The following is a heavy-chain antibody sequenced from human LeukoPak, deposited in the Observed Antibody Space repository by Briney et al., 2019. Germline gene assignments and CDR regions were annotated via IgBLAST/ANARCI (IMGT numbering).Heavy chain of an antibody. D-gene: IGHD6-6*01. Sequence: ASVKVSCKASGYTFTSYAMNWVRQAPGQGLEWMGWINTNTGNPTYAQGFTGRFVFSLDTSVSTAYLQISSLKAEDTAVYYCARNPTPYSSSPEYYYYYMDVWGKGTTVTVSS. CDR3: ARNPTPYSSSPEYYYYYMDV. V-gene: IGHV7-4-1*02. CDR2: INTNTGNP. CDR1: GYTFTSYA. J-gene: IGHJ6*03.